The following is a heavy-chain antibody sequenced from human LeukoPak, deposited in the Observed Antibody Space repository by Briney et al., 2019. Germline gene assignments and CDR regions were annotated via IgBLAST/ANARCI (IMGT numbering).Heavy chain of an antibody. V-gene: IGHV4-59*01. CDR2: IYYSGST. CDR3: ARGGLWFGELSNRFDP. CDR1: GGSISSYY. J-gene: IGHJ5*02. Sequence: SETLSLTCTVSGGSISSYYWSWIRQPPGKGLEWIGYIYYSGSTNYNPSLKSRVTISVDTSKNQFSLKLSSVTAADTAVYYCARGGLWFGELSNRFDPWGQGTLVTVSS. D-gene: IGHD3-10*01.